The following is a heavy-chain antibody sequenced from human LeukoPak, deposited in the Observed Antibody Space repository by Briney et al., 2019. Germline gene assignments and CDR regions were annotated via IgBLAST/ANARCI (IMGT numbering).Heavy chain of an antibody. J-gene: IGHJ4*02. D-gene: IGHD6-6*01. CDR1: GFTFSSYG. Sequence: PGGSLRLSCAASGFTFSSYGMSWVRQAPGKGLEWVSAISGSGGSTYYADSVKGRFTISRDNSKNTLYLQMNSLRVEDTAVYYCAKKGPMLSIAARRAGPFDFWGQGTLVTVSS. CDR2: ISGSGGST. CDR3: AKKGPMLSIAARRAGPFDF. V-gene: IGHV3-23*01.